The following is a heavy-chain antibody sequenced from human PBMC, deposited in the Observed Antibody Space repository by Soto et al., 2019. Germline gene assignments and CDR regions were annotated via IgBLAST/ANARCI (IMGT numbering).Heavy chain of an antibody. J-gene: IGHJ6*02. CDR3: ARGSLGMDV. Sequence: GGSLRLSGAASGFTFSSYGIHWVRQAQGKGLEWVAVISYDGINKYYADSVKGRFTISRDNSKNTLYLQMNSLRAEDTAVYYCARGSLGMDVWGQGTTVAVSS. D-gene: IGHD3-10*01. CDR2: ISYDGINK. V-gene: IGHV3-30*03. CDR1: GFTFSSYG.